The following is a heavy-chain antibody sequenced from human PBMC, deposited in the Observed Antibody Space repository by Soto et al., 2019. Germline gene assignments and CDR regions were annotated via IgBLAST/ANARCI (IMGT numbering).Heavy chain of an antibody. D-gene: IGHD1-26*01. CDR1: GGTFSSYA. Sequence: GASVKVFCKASGGTFSSYAISWVRQAPGQGLEWVGGIIPIFGTANYAQKFQGRVTITADKSTSTAYMELSSLRSEDTAVYYCARGVAQWELLGYDYWGQGTLVTVSS. CDR3: ARGVAQWELLGYDY. J-gene: IGHJ4*02. CDR2: IIPIFGTA. V-gene: IGHV1-69*06.